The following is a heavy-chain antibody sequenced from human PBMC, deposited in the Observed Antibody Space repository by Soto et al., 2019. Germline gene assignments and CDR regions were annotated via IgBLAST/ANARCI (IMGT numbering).Heavy chain of an antibody. Sequence: ASVKVSCKASGYTFTGYYMHWVRQAPGQGLEWMGWINPNSGGTNYAQKFQGWVTMTRDTSISTAYMELSRLRSDDTAVYYCAIEYFDILTGYPPGFDLWGQGSLVTGSS. D-gene: IGHD3-9*01. J-gene: IGHJ5*02. V-gene: IGHV1-2*04. CDR1: GYTFTGYY. CDR3: AIEYFDILTGYPPGFDL. CDR2: INPNSGGT.